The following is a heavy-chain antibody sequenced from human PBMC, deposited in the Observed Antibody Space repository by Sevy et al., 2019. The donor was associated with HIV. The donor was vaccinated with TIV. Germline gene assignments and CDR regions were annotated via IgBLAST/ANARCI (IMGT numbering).Heavy chain of an antibody. D-gene: IGHD3-3*01. J-gene: IGHJ4*02. CDR1: GFTFSSYA. CDR2: ITGSGGST. Sequence: GGSLRLSCAASGFTFSSYAMSWVRQAPGKGLEWVSAITGSGGSTYYADSVKGRFTISRDNSKNTLYLQMNSLRAEDTAVYYCAKGVIMAWEIDYWGQGALVTVSS. V-gene: IGHV3-23*01. CDR3: AKGVIMAWEIDY.